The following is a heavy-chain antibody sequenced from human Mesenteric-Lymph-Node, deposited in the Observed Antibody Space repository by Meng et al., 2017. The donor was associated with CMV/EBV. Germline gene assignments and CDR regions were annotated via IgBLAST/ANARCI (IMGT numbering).Heavy chain of an antibody. CDR1: SCG. V-gene: IGHV3-33*01. CDR2: IWYDGSNK. CDR3: ARGPETYHYGSGSLRSPFDY. D-gene: IGHD3-10*01. Sequence: SCGMHWVRQAPGKGLEWVAVIWYDGSNKYYVDSVKGRFTISRDNSKNTLYLQMNSLRAEDTAVYYCARGPETYHYGSGSLRSPFDYWGQGTLVTVSS. J-gene: IGHJ4*02.